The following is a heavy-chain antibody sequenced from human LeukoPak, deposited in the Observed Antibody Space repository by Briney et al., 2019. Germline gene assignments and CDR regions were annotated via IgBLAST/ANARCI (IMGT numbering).Heavy chain of an antibody. J-gene: IGHJ4*02. V-gene: IGHV3-49*03. CDR2: IRARRYGGTT. Sequence: PGGSLRLSCTASGSTFGDYAMSWFRQAPGKGLEWVGFIRARRYGGTTEYAASVKVRFTISRDDSKSIAYLQMNSLKTEDTALYYCTRGGGGDPIDYWGQETLVTVSS. CDR1: GSTFGDYA. D-gene: IGHD2-21*02. CDR3: TRGGGGDPIDY.